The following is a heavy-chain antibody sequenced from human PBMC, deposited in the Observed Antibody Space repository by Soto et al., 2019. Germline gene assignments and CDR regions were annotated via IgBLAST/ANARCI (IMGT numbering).Heavy chain of an antibody. CDR2: FDPEDGET. J-gene: IGHJ4*02. CDR3: AANRIAMVRGVIIPQFYFDY. V-gene: IGHV1-24*01. Sequence: GASVKVSCKVSGYILTELSMHWVRQAPGKGLEWMGGFDPEDGETIYAQNFQGRVTMTEDTSTDTAYMELSSLRSEDTAVYYCAANRIAMVRGVIIPQFYFDYWGQGTLVTVS. CDR1: GYILTELS. D-gene: IGHD3-10*01.